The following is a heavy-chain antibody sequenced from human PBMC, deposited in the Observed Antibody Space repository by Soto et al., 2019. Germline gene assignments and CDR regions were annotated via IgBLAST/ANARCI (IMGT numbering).Heavy chain of an antibody. V-gene: IGHV4-34*01. Sequence: SETLSLTCAVYGGSFSGYYWGWIRQPPGKGLEWIAEINHRGRTNYNPSLKSRVTISVDTSKNQFSLKLSSVTAADTAVYYCARLRDVWSGYYYKAFDIWGQGTMVTVSS. CDR1: GGSFSGYY. D-gene: IGHD3-3*01. J-gene: IGHJ3*02. CDR2: INHRGRT. CDR3: ARLRDVWSGYYYKAFDI.